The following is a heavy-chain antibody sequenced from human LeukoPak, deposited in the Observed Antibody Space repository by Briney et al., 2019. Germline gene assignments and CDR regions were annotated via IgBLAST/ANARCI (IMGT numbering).Heavy chain of an antibody. CDR3: ARGVARSSKFHFSYYFDY. J-gene: IGHJ4*02. V-gene: IGHV4-39*07. CDR1: GGSIGSSSYY. Sequence: PSETLSLTCTVSGGSIGSSSYYWGWIRQPPGKGLEWIGSIYYSGSTYYNPSLKSRVTISVDTSKNQFSLKPSSVTAADTAVYYCARGVARSSKFHFSYYFDYWGQGTLVTVSS. CDR2: IYYSGST. D-gene: IGHD6-6*01.